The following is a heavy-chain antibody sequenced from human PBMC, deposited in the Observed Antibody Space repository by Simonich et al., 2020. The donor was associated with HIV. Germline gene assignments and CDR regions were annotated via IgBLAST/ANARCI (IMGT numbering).Heavy chain of an antibody. D-gene: IGHD6-6*01. Sequence: EVQLVESGGGLVQPGGSLRLSCAAPGFTFSSYWMHWGRQAPGKWLGVVSRINSDGSSTSYADSVKGRFTISRDNAKNTLYLQMNSLRAEDTAVYYCARSGGSSSDAFDIWGQGTMVTVSS. J-gene: IGHJ3*02. CDR3: ARSGGSSSDAFDI. V-gene: IGHV3-74*01. CDR2: INSDGSST. CDR1: GFTFSSYW.